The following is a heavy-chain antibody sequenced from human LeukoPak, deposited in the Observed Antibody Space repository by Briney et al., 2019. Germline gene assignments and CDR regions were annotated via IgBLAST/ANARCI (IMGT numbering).Heavy chain of an antibody. CDR2: MNPNSGNT. V-gene: IGHV1-8*01. D-gene: IGHD3-10*01. CDR1: GYTFTSYD. Sequence: ASVKVSCKASGYTFTSYDINWVRQATGQGLEWMGWMNPNSGNTGYAQKFQGRVTMTRNTSISTAYMELSSLRSEDTAVYYCARGNYGSGSYTEYYFDYWGQGTLVTVSS. J-gene: IGHJ4*02. CDR3: ARGNYGSGSYTEYYFDY.